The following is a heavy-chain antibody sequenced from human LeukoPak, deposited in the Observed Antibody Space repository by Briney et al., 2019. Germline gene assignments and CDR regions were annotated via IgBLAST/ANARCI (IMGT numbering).Heavy chain of an antibody. D-gene: IGHD3-10*02. CDR2: IWYDGSNI. CDR1: GFTFSSYG. CDR3: ARDFYTGMFDY. J-gene: IGHJ4*02. V-gene: IGHV3-33*01. Sequence: PGRSLRLSCAASGFTFSSYGFHWVRQAPGKGLEWVAVIWYDGSNIHYAESAKGRFTISRDNSRDTLYLHMNSLRPEDTAVYYCARDFYTGMFDYWGQGTLVTVSS.